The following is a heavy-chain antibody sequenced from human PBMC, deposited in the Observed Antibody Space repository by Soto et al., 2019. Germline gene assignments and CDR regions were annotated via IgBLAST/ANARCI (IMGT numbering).Heavy chain of an antibody. CDR1: GFIFSNTW. CDR2: IKTKSEGGTT. CDR3: TADIPNISANYGMDV. V-gene: IGHV3-15*07. J-gene: IGHJ6*02. Sequence: QLVESGGGLVEPGGSLRLSCAASGFIFSNTWINWVRQAPGKGLEWVGRIKTKSEGGTTNYAAPVKGRFTVSGDDSKNTVYLHMNSLRTEDTAVYYCTADIPNISANYGMDVWGQGTTVTVSS. D-gene: IGHD6-25*01.